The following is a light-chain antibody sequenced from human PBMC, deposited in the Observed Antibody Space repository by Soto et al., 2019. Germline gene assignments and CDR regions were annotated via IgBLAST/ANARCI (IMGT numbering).Light chain of an antibody. J-gene: IGKJ1*01. CDR1: QSISSW. V-gene: IGKV1-5*03. CDR3: QHHDSYSPSWP. Sequence: DIQMTQSPSTLSGSVGDRVTITCRASQSISSWLAWYQQKPGKAPKLLIYMASSLESEVPSRFSGSGSGTEITLTISSLQPDDSATYYCQHHDSYSPSWPFGQGTKVDIK. CDR2: MAS.